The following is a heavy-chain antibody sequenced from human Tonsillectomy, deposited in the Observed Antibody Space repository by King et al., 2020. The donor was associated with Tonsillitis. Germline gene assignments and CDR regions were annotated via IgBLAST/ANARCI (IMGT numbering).Heavy chain of an antibody. CDR3: ARGDFGVVKLH. CDR1: GGTFSSDA. Sequence: QLVQSGTEVKKPGSSVKVSCKASGGTFSSDAISWVRQAPGQGLEWLGRIIPILGIANYAQKFPGRVTITADKSTSKSYMELSSLRSEDTAVYYCARGDFGVVKLHWGQGTLVTVSS. J-gene: IGHJ4*02. D-gene: IGHD3-3*01. V-gene: IGHV1-69*04. CDR2: IIPILGIA.